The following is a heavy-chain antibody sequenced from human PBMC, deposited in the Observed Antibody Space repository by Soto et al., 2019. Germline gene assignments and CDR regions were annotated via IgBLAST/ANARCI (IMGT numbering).Heavy chain of an antibody. J-gene: IGHJ4*02. CDR2: IYYSGST. Sequence: SETLSLTSTVSGGLISSGDYYWSWIRQPPGKGLEWIGYIYYSGSTSYNPSLKSRVTMSVDTSKNQFSVKLTSVTAEDTAVYYCAREYFYRTGGSIDFWGQGIRVTVSS. V-gene: IGHV4-30-4*01. CDR1: GGLISSGDYY. CDR3: AREYFYRTGGSIDF. D-gene: IGHD2-8*02.